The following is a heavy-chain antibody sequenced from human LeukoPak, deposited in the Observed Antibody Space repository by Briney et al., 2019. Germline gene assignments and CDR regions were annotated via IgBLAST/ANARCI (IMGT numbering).Heavy chain of an antibody. Sequence: GGSLRLSCAVSGFSFSDHYLDWVRQTPGGGLEWVGRSRIKADGYITQYAASVKDRFTISRDESKDSLHLQMNSLKTEDTAVYYCVRGLNSFDLWGQGTPVTVSS. CDR3: VRGLNSFDL. CDR1: GFSFSDHY. V-gene: IGHV3-72*01. J-gene: IGHJ4*02. CDR2: SRIKADGYIT.